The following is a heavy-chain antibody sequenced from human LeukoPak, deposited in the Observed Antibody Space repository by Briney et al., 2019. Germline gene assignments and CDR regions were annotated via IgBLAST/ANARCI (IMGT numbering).Heavy chain of an antibody. J-gene: IGHJ6*03. D-gene: IGHD2-15*01. CDR1: GFTVSSNY. V-gene: IGHV3-53*01. CDR2: IHSGGST. Sequence: GGSLRLSCAASGFTVSSNYMSWVRQAPGKGLEWVSVIHSGGSTYYADSVKGRFTISRDNSKNTLYLQMNSPRAEDTAIYYCARVLANYYYYMDVWGKGTTVTVSS. CDR3: ARVLANYYYYMDV.